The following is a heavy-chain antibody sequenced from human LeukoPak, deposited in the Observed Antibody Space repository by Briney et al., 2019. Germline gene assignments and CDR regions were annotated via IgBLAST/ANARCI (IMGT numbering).Heavy chain of an antibody. D-gene: IGHD2-21*01. Sequence: GGSLRLSCAASGFTFEDFAMHWVRQAPGKGLEWVSLIDWNGGTIAYADSVKGRFTISRDNARNSLYLQMNSLRPEDTALYYCAKDYCGGNSCFVDYWGQGTLVTVSS. CDR3: AKDYCGGNSCFVDY. CDR2: IDWNGGTI. V-gene: IGHV3-9*01. CDR1: GFTFEDFA. J-gene: IGHJ4*02.